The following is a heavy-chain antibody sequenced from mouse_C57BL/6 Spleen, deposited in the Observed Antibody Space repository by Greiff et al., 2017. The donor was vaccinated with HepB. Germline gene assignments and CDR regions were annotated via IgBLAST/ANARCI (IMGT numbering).Heavy chain of an antibody. Sequence: VQLQQPGAELVRPGSSVKLSCKASGYTFTSYWMDWVKQRPGQGLEWIGNIYPSDSETHYNQKFKDKATLTVDKSSSTAYMQLSSLTSEDSAVYYCARSGGYYGGYFDYWGQGTTLTVSS. D-gene: IGHD2-3*01. J-gene: IGHJ2*01. CDR2: IYPSDSET. CDR3: ARSGGYYGGYFDY. V-gene: IGHV1-61*01. CDR1: GYTFTSYW.